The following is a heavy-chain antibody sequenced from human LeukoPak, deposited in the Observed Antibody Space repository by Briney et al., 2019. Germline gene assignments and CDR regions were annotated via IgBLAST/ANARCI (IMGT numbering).Heavy chain of an antibody. D-gene: IGHD1-26*01. J-gene: IGHJ3*02. Sequence: ASVKVSCKASGGAFSSYAISWVRQAPGQGLEWMGRIIPILGIANYAQKFQGRVTITADKSTSTAYMELSSLRSEDTAVYYCARDLGGSYSQTDAFDIWGQGTMVTVSS. CDR3: ARDLGGSYSQTDAFDI. V-gene: IGHV1-69*04. CDR2: IIPILGIA. CDR1: GGAFSSYA.